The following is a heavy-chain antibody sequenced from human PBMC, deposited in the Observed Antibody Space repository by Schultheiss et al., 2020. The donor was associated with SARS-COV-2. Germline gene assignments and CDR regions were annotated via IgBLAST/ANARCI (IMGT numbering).Heavy chain of an antibody. CDR1: GFTFSNAW. J-gene: IGHJ5*02. Sequence: GESLKISCAASGFTFSNAWMSWVRQAPGKGLEWVGRIKSKTDGGTTDYAAPVKGRFTISRDDSKNTLYLQMNSLKTEDTAVYYCTTDYVPADNNWFDPWGQGTLVTVSS. D-gene: IGHD2-2*01. CDR2: IKSKTDGGTT. CDR3: TTDYVPADNNWFDP. V-gene: IGHV3-15*01.